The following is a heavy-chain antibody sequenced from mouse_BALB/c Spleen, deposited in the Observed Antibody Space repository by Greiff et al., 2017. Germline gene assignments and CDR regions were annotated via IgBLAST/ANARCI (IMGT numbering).Heavy chain of an antibody. V-gene: IGHV14-3*02. CDR1: GFNIKDTY. D-gene: IGHD2-4*01. J-gene: IGHJ4*01. CDR2: IDPANGNT. CDR3: ARSSYDYDGNAMDY. Sequence: VQLQQSGAELVKPGASVKLSCTASGFNIKDTYMHWVKQRPEQGLEWIGRIDPANGNTKYDPKFQGKATITADTSSNTAYLQLSSLTSEDTAVYYCARSSYDYDGNAMDYWGQGTSVTVSS.